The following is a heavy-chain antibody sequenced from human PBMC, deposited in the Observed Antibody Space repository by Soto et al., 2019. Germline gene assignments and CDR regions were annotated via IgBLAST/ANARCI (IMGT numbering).Heavy chain of an antibody. CDR1: GGSIRSYY. V-gene: IGHV4-59*01. CDR3: ASRLTRGYYFYGMDV. J-gene: IGHJ6*02. Sequence: SETLSLTCTVSGGSIRSYYWSCIRQPPGKGLEWIGYIYYSGSTNYNPSLKSRVTISVDTSKNQFSLKLSSVTAADTAVYYCASRLTRGYYFYGMDVWGQGTTVTVSS. CDR2: IYYSGST. D-gene: IGHD2-2*01.